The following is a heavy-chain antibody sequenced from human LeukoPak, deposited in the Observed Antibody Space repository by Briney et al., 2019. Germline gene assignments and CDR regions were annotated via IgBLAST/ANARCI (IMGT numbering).Heavy chain of an antibody. J-gene: IGHJ4*02. CDR1: GYTFTGYY. V-gene: IGHV1-2*02. CDR3: ARDTADSSGYYYGH. Sequence: ASVKVSCKASGYTFTGYYMHWMRQAPGQGLEWMGWINPNSGGTNFAQNFQGRVTMTRDTSISTAYMELSRLRSDDAAVYYCARDTADSSGYYYGHWGQGTLVTVSS. D-gene: IGHD3-22*01. CDR2: INPNSGGT.